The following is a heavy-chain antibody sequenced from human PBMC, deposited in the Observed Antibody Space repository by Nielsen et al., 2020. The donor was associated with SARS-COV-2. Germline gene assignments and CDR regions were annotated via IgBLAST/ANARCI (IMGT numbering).Heavy chain of an antibody. D-gene: IGHD5-18*01. CDR3: ASPRGYSYGPFDY. Sequence: GGSLRLSCAASGFTFSSYSMNWVRQAPGKGLEWVSSISSSSSYIYYADSVKGRFTISRDNAKNSLYLQMNSLRAEDTAVYYCASPRGYSYGPFDYWGQGTLVTVSS. V-gene: IGHV3-21*01. CDR2: ISSSSSYI. J-gene: IGHJ4*02. CDR1: GFTFSSYS.